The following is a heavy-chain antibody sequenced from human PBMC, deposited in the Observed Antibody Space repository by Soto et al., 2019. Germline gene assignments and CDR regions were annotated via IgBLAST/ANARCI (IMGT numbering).Heavy chain of an antibody. CDR1: GYTFTSYD. Sequence: ASVKVSCTASGYTFTSYDINWVRQATGQGLEWMGWMNPNSGNTGYAQKFQGRVTMTRNTSISTAYMELSSLRSEDTAVYYCARGRAKYYDYIWGSYRSPRAFDIWGQGTMVTVSS. CDR3: ARGRAKYYDYIWGSYRSPRAFDI. CDR2: MNPNSGNT. V-gene: IGHV1-8*01. D-gene: IGHD3-16*02. J-gene: IGHJ3*02.